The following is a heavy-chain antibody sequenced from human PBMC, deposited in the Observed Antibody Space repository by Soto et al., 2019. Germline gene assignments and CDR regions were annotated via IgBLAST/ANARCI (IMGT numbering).Heavy chain of an antibody. Sequence: QVQLQESGPGLVKPSQTLSLTCTVSGGSVSSGGFYWSWIRQHPGKGLEWVGYIFYSGTNYYKPSFKSRVVISIDTSKNQFSLRLSSVTAAVTAVYYCARVSRPLRRRVGDFEIRGQGTMVTVSS. CDR2: IFYSGTN. D-gene: IGHD1-26*01. V-gene: IGHV4-31*03. CDR3: ARVSRPLRRRVGDFEI. J-gene: IGHJ3*02. CDR1: GGSVSSGGFY.